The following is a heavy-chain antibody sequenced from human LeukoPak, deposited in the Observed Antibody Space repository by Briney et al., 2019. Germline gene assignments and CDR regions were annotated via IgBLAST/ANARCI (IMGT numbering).Heavy chain of an antibody. CDR1: GGSFSGHY. Sequence: SETLSLTCAVYGGSFSGHYWSWIRQPPGKGLEWIGEINHSGSTNYNPSLKSRVTISVDTSKNQFSLKLSSVTAADTAVYYCARSPWAPQNWFDPWGQGTLVTVSS. CDR3: ARSPWAPQNWFDP. J-gene: IGHJ5*02. CDR2: INHSGST. D-gene: IGHD3-16*01. V-gene: IGHV4-34*01.